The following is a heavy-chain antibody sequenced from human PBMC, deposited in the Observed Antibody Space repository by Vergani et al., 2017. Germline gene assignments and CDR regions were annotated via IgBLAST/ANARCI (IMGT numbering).Heavy chain of an antibody. V-gene: IGHV6-1*01. CDR2: TYYRSKWYN. J-gene: IGHJ6*02. Sequence: QVQLQQSGPGLVKPSQTLSLTCAISGDSVSSNSAAWNWIRQSPSRCLEWLGRTYYRSKWYNDYAVSVKSRITINPDTSKNQFSLQLNSVTPEDTAVYYCARGTAPKYYYYYYGMDVWGQGTTVTVSS. CDR1: GDSVSSNSAA. CDR3: ARGTAPKYYYYYYGMDV.